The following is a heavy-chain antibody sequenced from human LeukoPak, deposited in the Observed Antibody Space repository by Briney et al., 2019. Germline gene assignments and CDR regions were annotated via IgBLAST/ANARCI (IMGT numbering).Heavy chain of an antibody. CDR3: ARIKRGYCSSTSCYLFDY. V-gene: IGHV1-2*02. D-gene: IGHD2-2*01. CDR1: GYTFTGYY. CDR2: INPNSGGT. Sequence: GASVKVSCKASGYTFTGYYMHWVRQAPGQGLEWMGWINPNSGGTNYAQKFQGRVTMTRDTSISTAYMELSRLRSDDTAVYYCARIKRGYCSSTSCYLFDYWGQGTLVTVSS. J-gene: IGHJ4*02.